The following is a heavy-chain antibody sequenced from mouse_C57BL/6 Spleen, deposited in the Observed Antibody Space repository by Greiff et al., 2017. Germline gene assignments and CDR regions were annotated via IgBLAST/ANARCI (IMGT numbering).Heavy chain of an antibody. CDR2: INPSNGGT. CDR1: GYTFTSYW. D-gene: IGHD2-3*01. V-gene: IGHV1-53*01. Sequence: QVQLQQPGTELVKPGASVKLSCKASGYTFTSYWMHWVKQRPGQGLEWIGNINPSNGGTNYNEKFKSKATLTVYKSSSTAYMQLSSLTSEDSAVYYCAREENDGYLAWFAYWGQGTLVTVSA. J-gene: IGHJ3*01. CDR3: AREENDGYLAWFAY.